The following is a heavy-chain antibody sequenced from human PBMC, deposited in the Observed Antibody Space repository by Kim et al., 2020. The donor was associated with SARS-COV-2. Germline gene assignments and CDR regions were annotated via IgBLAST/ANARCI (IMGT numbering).Heavy chain of an antibody. J-gene: IGHJ4*02. CDR3: AGSYYDFWSGYPRNFDY. Sequence: VKGRFTISRANAKNSLYLQMNSLRAEDTAVYYCAGSYYDFWSGYPRNFDYWGQGTLVTVSS. V-gene: IGHV3-48*03. D-gene: IGHD3-3*01.